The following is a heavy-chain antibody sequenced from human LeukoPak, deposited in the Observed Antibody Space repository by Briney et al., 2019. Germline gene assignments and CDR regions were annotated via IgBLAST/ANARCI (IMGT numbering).Heavy chain of an antibody. CDR2: IYTSGST. CDR3: ARDRYGMDV. Sequence: PSQTLSLTCTVSGGSVSSGGYYWSWIRQPAGKGLEWIGRIYTSGSTNYNPSLKSRVTMSVDTSKNQFSLKLSSVTAADTAVYYCARDRYGMDVWGQGTTVTVSS. J-gene: IGHJ6*02. CDR1: GGSVSSGGYY. V-gene: IGHV4-61*02.